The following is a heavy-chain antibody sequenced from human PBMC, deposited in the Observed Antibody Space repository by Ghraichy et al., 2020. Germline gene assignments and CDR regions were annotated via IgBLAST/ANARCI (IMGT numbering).Heavy chain of an antibody. V-gene: IGHV2-70*01. CDR3: ARMRGYSYGSPYYYGMDV. CDR1: GFSLSTSGMC. J-gene: IGHJ6*02. CDR2: IDWDDDK. Sequence: SGPTLVKPTQTLTLTCTFSGFSLSTSGMCVSWIRQPPGKALEWLALIDWDDDKYYSTSLKTRLTISKDTSKNQVVLTMTNMDPVDTATYYCARMRGYSYGSPYYYGMDVWGQGTTVTVSS. D-gene: IGHD5-18*01.